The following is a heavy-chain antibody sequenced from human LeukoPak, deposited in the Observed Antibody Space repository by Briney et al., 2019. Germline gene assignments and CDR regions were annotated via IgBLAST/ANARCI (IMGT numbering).Heavy chain of an antibody. Sequence: GGSLRLSCAASGFIFSSSWMSWVRQAPGKGLEWVAYIKQDGSEKHYVDSVKGRFTISRDNAESSLYLQMNSLRAEDTAVYYCAKGGWYPDCRGRGTLVTVSS. CDR3: AKGGWYPDC. V-gene: IGHV3-7*01. CDR1: GFIFSSSW. J-gene: IGHJ4*02. CDR2: IKQDGSEK. D-gene: IGHD6-19*01.